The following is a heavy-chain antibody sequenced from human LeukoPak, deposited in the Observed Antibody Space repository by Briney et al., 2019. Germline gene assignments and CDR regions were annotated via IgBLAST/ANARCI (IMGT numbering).Heavy chain of an antibody. J-gene: IGHJ6*02. CDR2: IRSNVYGGTT. CDR1: GFTFGDYA. CDR3: TQSRTVVGYGMDV. D-gene: IGHD2-15*01. V-gene: IGHV3-49*04. Sequence: GGSLRLSCTSSGFTFGDYAVSWVRQAPGKGLEWVGFIRSNVYGGTTEYAASVKGRFTISRDDSKSIAYLQMNSLKTEDTAVYFCTQSRTVVGYGMDVWGQGTTVTVYS.